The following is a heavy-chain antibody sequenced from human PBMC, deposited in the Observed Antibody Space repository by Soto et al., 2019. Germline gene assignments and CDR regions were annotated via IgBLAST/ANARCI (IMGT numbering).Heavy chain of an antibody. CDR2: IKQDGSEK. V-gene: IGHV3-7*01. Sequence: GGSLRLSCAASGFTFSSYWMSWVRQAPGKGLEWVANIKQDGSEKYYVDSVKGRFTISRDNAKNSLYLQMNSLRAEDTAVYYCARGLSGFLEWLLWDWGQGTLVTVSS. CDR1: GFTFSSYW. D-gene: IGHD3-3*01. J-gene: IGHJ4*02. CDR3: ARGLSGFLEWLLWD.